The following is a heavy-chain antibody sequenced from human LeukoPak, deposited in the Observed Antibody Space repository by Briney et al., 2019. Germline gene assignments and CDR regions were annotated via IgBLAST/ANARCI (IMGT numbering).Heavy chain of an antibody. V-gene: IGHV3-74*01. D-gene: IGHD5-18*01. CDR1: GFPFSSYG. J-gene: IGHJ4*02. Sequence: PGGSLRLSCAASGFPFSSYGMHWVRQAPGKGLVWVSRINSDGSRTNYADCVKGRFTISRDNAKNTGFLQMNSLTAEDAAVYYCARVITGSTYGQFDFRGQGALATVSS. CDR3: ARVITGSTYGQFDF. CDR2: INSDGSRT.